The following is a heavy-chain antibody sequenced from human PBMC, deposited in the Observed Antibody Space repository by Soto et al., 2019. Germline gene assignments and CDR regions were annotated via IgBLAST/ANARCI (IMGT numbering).Heavy chain of an antibody. CDR2: ISYDGSHK. V-gene: IGHV3-30*18. CDR1: GFTFSSYG. J-gene: IGHJ5*02. CDR3: AKCGGLDTHNWFDH. Sequence: QVQLVESGGGVVQPGRSLRLSCAASGFTFSSYGMHWVRQAPGKGLEWVAVISYDGSHKYYADSVKGRFTISRDNSKNTLYLQMNSLRAEDTAVYYCAKCGGLDTHNWFDHWGQGTLVTVSS. D-gene: IGHD1-1*01.